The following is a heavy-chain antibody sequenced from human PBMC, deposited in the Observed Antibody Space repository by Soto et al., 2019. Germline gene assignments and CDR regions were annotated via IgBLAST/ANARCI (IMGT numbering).Heavy chain of an antibody. CDR1: GGSISNYY. J-gene: IGHJ4*02. D-gene: IGHD2-2*01. Sequence: SETLSLTCTVSGGSISNYYWSWIRQPAGKGLEWIGRIYTSGTSDYNPSLKSRVTMSVGTSKNQFSLKLTSMTAADTAVYYCARGHCSSSTCYPSDSWGQGTLVTVSS. V-gene: IGHV4-4*07. CDR2: IYTSGTS. CDR3: ARGHCSSSTCYPSDS.